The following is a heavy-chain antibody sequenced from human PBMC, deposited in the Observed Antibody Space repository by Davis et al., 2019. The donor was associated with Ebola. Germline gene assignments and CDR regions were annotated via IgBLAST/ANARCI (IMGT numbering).Heavy chain of an antibody. CDR2: ISSSSSYI. CDR3: ASERIAAAGVIDY. J-gene: IGHJ4*02. Sequence: PGGSLRLSCAASGFTFSSYSMNWVCQAPGKGLEWVSSISSSSSYIYYADSVKGRFTISRDNAKNSLYLQMNSLRAEDTAVYYCASERIAAAGVIDYWGQGTLVTVSS. CDR1: GFTFSSYS. V-gene: IGHV3-21*01. D-gene: IGHD6-13*01.